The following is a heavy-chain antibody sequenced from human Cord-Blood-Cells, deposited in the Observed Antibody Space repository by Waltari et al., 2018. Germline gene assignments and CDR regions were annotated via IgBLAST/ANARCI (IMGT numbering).Heavy chain of an antibody. V-gene: IGHV1-69*01. CDR2: IIPIFGTA. D-gene: IGHD2-8*01. CDR1: GGTFSRYA. CDR3: ARAGRYCTNGVCYLNWFDP. Sequence: QVQLVQSGAEVKKPGSSVKVSCKASGGTFSRYAISWVRQAPGQGLEWMGGIIPIFGTANYAQKFQGRVTITADESTSTAYMELSSLRSEDTAVYYCARAGRYCTNGVCYLNWFDPWGQGTLVTVSS. J-gene: IGHJ5*02.